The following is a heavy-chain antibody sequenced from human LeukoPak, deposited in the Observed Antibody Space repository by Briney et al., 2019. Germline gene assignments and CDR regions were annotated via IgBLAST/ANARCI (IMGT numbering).Heavy chain of an antibody. CDR2: IIPIFGTA. CDR1: GGTFSSYA. J-gene: IGHJ4*02. Sequence: SVKVSCKASGGTFSSYAISWVRQAPGQGLEWMGGIIPIFGTANYARKFQGRVTITADESTSTAYMELSSLRSEDTAVYYCASGYSYGAFDYWGQGTLVTVSS. D-gene: IGHD5-18*01. CDR3: ASGYSYGAFDY. V-gene: IGHV1-69*01.